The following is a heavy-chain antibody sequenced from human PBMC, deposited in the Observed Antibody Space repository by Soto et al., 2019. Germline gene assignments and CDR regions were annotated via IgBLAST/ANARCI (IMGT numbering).Heavy chain of an antibody. Sequence: PSETLSLTCAVYGGSFSGYYWSWIRQPPGKGLEWIGEINHSGSTNYKPSLKSRVTISVDTSKNQFSLKLSSVTAADTAVYYCARGLKKWWYQTTYFDYWGQGTLVTVS. V-gene: IGHV4-34*01. D-gene: IGHD2-15*01. CDR3: ARGLKKWWYQTTYFDY. CDR2: INHSGST. CDR1: GGSFSGYY. J-gene: IGHJ4*02.